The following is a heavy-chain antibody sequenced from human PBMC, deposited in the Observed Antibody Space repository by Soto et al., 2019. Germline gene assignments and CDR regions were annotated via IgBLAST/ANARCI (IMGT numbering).Heavy chain of an antibody. Sequence: SETLSLTCTVSGGSIISNSYHWGWIRQPPGKGLEWIGSIYYSGSTYYNPSLKSRVTISVDTSMNQFSLKLSSVTAADTAVYYCVTYSTPWGWFDPWGQGTLVTVSS. CDR3: VTYSTPWGWFDP. J-gene: IGHJ5*02. CDR2: IYYSGST. D-gene: IGHD2-2*01. CDR1: GGSIISNSYH. V-gene: IGHV4-39*01.